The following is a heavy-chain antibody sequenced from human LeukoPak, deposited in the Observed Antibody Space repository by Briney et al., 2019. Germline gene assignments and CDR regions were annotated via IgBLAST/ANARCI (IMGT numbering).Heavy chain of an antibody. CDR2: ISYDGSNK. D-gene: IGHD3-22*01. V-gene: IGHV3-30-3*01. CDR1: RFTFSSYA. Sequence: PGRSLRLSCAASRFTFSSYAMHWVRQAPGKGLEWVAVISYDGSNKYYADSVKGRFTISRDNSKNTLYLQMNSLRAEDTAVYYCARGRYYYDSSGSIRGPPEGPWGQGTLVTVSS. J-gene: IGHJ5*02. CDR3: ARGRYYYDSSGSIRGPPEGP.